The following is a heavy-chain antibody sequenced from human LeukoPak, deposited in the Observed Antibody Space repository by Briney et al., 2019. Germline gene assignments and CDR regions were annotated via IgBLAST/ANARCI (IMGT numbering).Heavy chain of an antibody. Sequence: SETRSPTCTVSGGSISSSSYYWGWLRQPPGKGLEWIGSIYYSGSTYYNPSLKSRVTISVDTSKNQFSLKLSSVTAADTAVYYCARVGDGSGSFAGYFQHWGQGTLVTVSS. J-gene: IGHJ1*01. CDR3: ARVGDGSGSFAGYFQH. D-gene: IGHD3-10*01. CDR2: IYYSGST. CDR1: GGSISSSSYY. V-gene: IGHV4-39*07.